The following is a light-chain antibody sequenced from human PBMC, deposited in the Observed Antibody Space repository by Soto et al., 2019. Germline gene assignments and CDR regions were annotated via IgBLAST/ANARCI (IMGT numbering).Light chain of an antibody. CDR2: DVT. V-gene: IGLV2-14*01. Sequence: QSVLTQPASVSGSPGQSITISCTGTSSDVGGYNYVSRYQQHPGKAPKLMIYDVTNRPSGVSNRFSGSKSGNTASLTISGLQAEDEADYYCSSYTGSTTLGVFGTGTKVTVL. CDR3: SSYTGSTTLGV. J-gene: IGLJ1*01. CDR1: SSDVGGYNY.